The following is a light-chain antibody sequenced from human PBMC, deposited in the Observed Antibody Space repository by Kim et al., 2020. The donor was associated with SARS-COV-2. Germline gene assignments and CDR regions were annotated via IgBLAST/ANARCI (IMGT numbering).Light chain of an antibody. J-gene: IGLJ2*01. CDR2: DVS. CDR1: SSDVGGYNY. V-gene: IGLV2-14*03. CDR3: SSYTSSITLV. Sequence: GQSISISCTGSSSDVGGYNYVSWYQQHPGKAPKLIIYDVSNRPSGVSNRFSGSKSGNTASLTISGLQAEDDADYFCSSYTSSITLVFGGGTQLTVL.